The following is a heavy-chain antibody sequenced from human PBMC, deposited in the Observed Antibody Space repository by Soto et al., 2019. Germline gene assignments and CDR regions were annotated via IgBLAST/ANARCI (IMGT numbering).Heavy chain of an antibody. CDR2: IKSKTDGGTT. V-gene: IGHV3-15*01. J-gene: IGHJ4*02. D-gene: IGHD3-9*01. CDR3: TTATIPELLNFDY. Sequence: PGGSLRLSCAASGFTFSNAWMSWVRQAPGKGLEWVGRIKSKTDGGTTDYAAPVKGRFTISRDDSKNTLYLQMNSLKTEDTAVYYCTTATIPELLNFDYWGQGTLVTVSS. CDR1: GFTFSNAW.